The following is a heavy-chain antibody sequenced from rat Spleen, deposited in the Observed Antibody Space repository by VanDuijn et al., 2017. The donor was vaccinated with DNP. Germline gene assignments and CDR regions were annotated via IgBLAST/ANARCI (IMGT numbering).Heavy chain of an antibody. V-gene: IGHV3-1*01. Sequence: EVQLQESGPGLLKPSQSLSLTCSVTGYSITSNYWGWIRKFPGNKMEWIGYINYSGSTGYNPSLKSRISITRDTSKNQFFLQLNSVTTEDMATYYCARHEDTRGGLFDYWGQGVMVTVSS. D-gene: IGHD1-7*01. CDR1: GYSITSNY. CDR3: ARHEDTRGGLFDY. CDR2: INYSGST. J-gene: IGHJ2*01.